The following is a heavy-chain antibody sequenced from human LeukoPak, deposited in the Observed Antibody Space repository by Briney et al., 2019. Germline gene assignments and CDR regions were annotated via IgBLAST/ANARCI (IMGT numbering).Heavy chain of an antibody. D-gene: IGHD6-6*01. J-gene: IGHJ4*02. CDR2: INQDGSET. V-gene: IGHV3-7*03. CDR1: GFTPIHYW. Sequence: PGGSLRLSCALSGFTPIHYWMTWVRQAPGKGLEWVANINQDGSETFYVDSVKGRFTISRDSSNNVLYLRMNSLRAEDTAVYYCAKGRRSGSSSYFDHWGQGILVTVSS. CDR3: AKGRRSGSSSYFDH.